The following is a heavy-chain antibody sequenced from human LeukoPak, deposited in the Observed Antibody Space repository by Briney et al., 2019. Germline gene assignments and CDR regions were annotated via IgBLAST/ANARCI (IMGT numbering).Heavy chain of an antibody. Sequence: GGSLRLSCAASGFTFSNYGMNWVRQAPGRGLEWVSTISGSGHITFYADSVKGRFTISSDNSKNTLYLQMNSLRAEDTAVYYCANFLSGSYHFDYWGQGTLVTVSS. V-gene: IGHV3-23*01. CDR2: ISGSGHIT. D-gene: IGHD1-26*01. J-gene: IGHJ4*02. CDR3: ANFLSGSYHFDY. CDR1: GFTFSNYG.